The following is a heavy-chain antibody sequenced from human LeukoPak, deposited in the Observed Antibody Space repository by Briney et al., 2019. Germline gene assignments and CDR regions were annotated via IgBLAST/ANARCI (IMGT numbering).Heavy chain of an antibody. CDR2: IIPIFGKA. Sequence: ASVKVSCKASGGTFSNYGIIWVRQAPGQGLEWMGGIIPIFGKANYAQKFQGRVTMTRDTSISTAYMDLSRLRSDDTAVYYCARDKQLDWAHYYYFYMDVWGKGTTVTVSS. J-gene: IGHJ6*03. V-gene: IGHV1-69*05. CDR3: ARDKQLDWAHYYYFYMDV. CDR1: GGTFSNYG. D-gene: IGHD1-1*01.